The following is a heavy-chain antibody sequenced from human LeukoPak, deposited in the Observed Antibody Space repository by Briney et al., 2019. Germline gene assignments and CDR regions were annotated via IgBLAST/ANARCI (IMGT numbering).Heavy chain of an antibody. CDR2: IKQDGSEK. J-gene: IGHJ4*02. V-gene: IGHV3-7*01. D-gene: IGHD3-3*01. Sequence: GGSLRLSCAASGFTFSSYWMSWVRQAPGKGLEWVANIKQDGSEKYYVDSAKGRFTISRDNAKNSLYLQMNSLRAEDTAVYYCARFPQNYDFWSGYSYFPYYFDYWGQGTLVTVSS. CDR3: ARFPQNYDFWSGYSYFPYYFDY. CDR1: GFTFSSYW.